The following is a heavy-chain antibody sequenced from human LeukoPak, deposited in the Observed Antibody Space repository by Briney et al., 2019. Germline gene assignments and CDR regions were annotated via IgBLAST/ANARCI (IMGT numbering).Heavy chain of an antibody. V-gene: IGHV3-15*01. CDR1: GFSFSDDW. D-gene: IGHD3-10*01. J-gene: IGHJ6*03. CDR2: IKHKRDGETA. CDR3: ARASGDRHYYYYHYMDV. Sequence: GGSLRLSCGASGFSFSDDWMSWVRQAPGKGLEWVGRIKHKRDGETADYAAPVKGRFTISRDDSKNMLYLEMNSLKIEDTAVYYCARASGDRHYYYYHYMDVWGKGTTVTVSS.